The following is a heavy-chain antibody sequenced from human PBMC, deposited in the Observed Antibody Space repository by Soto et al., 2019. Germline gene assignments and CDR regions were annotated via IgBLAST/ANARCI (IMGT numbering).Heavy chain of an antibody. CDR2: ISGSGGST. Sequence: EVQLLESGGGLVQPGGSLRLSCAASGFTFNNYAMNWVRHAPGKGLEWVSTISGSGGSTYYADSVKGRFTISRDNSKNTLYLQMNSLRAEDTAVYYCAKSEWELLNWFDPWGQGTLVTVSS. V-gene: IGHV3-23*01. J-gene: IGHJ5*02. CDR3: AKSEWELLNWFDP. CDR1: GFTFNNYA. D-gene: IGHD1-26*01.